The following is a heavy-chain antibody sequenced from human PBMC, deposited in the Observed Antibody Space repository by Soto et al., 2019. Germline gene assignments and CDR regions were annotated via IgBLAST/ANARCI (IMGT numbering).Heavy chain of an antibody. J-gene: IGHJ4*02. V-gene: IGHV1-69*01. CDR3: ARSGTIFGVVGDARDY. CDR1: GGTFSSYA. CDR2: IIPIFGTA. Sequence: QVQLVQSGAEVKKPGSSVKVSCKASGGTFSSYAISWVRQAPGQGLEWMGGIIPIFGTANYAQKFQGRVTITADESTSTAYMELSNLRSEDTAVYYCARSGTIFGVVGDARDYWGQGTLVTVSS. D-gene: IGHD3-3*01.